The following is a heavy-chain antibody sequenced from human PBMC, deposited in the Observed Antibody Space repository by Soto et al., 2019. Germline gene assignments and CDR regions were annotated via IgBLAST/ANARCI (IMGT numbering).Heavy chain of an antibody. CDR3: ARRHGAARTSYFDY. J-gene: IGHJ4*02. CDR2: IIPIFGTA. CDR1: GGTFSSYA. D-gene: IGHD1-26*01. V-gene: IGHV1-69*13. Sequence: SVKVSCKASGGTFSSYAISWVRQAPGQGLEWMGGIIPIFGTANYAQKFQGRVTITADESTSTAYMELSSLRSEDTAVYYCARRHGAARTSYFDYWGQGTLVTVSS.